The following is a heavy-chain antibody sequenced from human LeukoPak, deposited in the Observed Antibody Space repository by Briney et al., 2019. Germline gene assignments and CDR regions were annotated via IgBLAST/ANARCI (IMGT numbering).Heavy chain of an antibody. CDR1: GGSISSYY. CDR2: IYYSGST. J-gene: IGHJ4*02. V-gene: IGHV4-59*01. D-gene: IGHD3-22*01. CDR3: ATSFSGYLGYFDY. Sequence: SETLSLTRTVSGGSISSYYWSWIRQPPGKGLEWIGYIYYSGSTNYNPSLKSRVTISVDTSKNQFSLKLSSVTAADTAVYYCATSFSGYLGYFDYWGQGTLVTVSS.